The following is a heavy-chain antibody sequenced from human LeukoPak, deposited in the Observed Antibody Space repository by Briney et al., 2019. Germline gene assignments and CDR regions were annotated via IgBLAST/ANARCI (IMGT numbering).Heavy chain of an antibody. V-gene: IGHV5-51*01. D-gene: IGHD2-15*01. CDR2: IYPGDSDT. Sequence: GESLKISCKGSGYSFTSYWIGWVRQMPGKGLEWMGIIYPGDSDTRYSPSFQGQVTISADKSISTAYLQWSSLKASDTAMYYCARLDCSGGSCYPFGYWGQGTLVTVSS. CDR3: ARLDCSGGSCYPFGY. J-gene: IGHJ4*02. CDR1: GYSFTSYW.